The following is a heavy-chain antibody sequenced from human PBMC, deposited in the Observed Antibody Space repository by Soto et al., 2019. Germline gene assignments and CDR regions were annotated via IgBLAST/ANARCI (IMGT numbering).Heavy chain of an antibody. CDR1: GYTFTSYA. D-gene: IGHD3-10*01. Sequence: QVELVQSGAEEKKPGASVKVSCKASGYTFTSYAMHWVRQAPGQRLEWMGWSNAGNGNTKYSQKFQGRVTITRDTSASTAYMELSSLRSEDTAVYYCARDTMVELDYWGQGTLVTVSS. V-gene: IGHV1-3*05. CDR2: SNAGNGNT. J-gene: IGHJ4*02. CDR3: ARDTMVELDY.